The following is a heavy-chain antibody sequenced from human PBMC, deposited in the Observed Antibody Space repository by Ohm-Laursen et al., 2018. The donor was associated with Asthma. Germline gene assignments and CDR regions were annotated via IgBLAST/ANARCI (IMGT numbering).Heavy chain of an antibody. J-gene: IGHJ4*02. CDR3: ARTIDFDF. CDR1: GYTFTAYG. Sequence: GASVKVSCKASGYTFTAYGMNWVRQAPGQGLEWLGWIYTKTGQPTYAQGFTGRFVLSVDNSVSTAYLQISGLKTEDTAVYYCARTIDFDFWGQGTLVTVSS. CDR2: IYTKTGQP. V-gene: IGHV7-4-1*02.